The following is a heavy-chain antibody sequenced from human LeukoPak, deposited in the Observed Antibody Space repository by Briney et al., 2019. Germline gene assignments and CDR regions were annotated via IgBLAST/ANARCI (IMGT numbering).Heavy chain of an antibody. CDR1: GESFSGYY. J-gene: IGHJ4*02. CDR2: INHRGST. CDR3: ARAVAGY. Sequence: PSETLSLTCAVYGESFSGYYWSWIRQPPGKGLEWIGEINHRGSTNYNPSLKSRVTISVDTSKNQFSLKLSSVTAADTAVYYCARAVAGYWGQGTLVTVSS. V-gene: IGHV4-34*01. D-gene: IGHD6-19*01.